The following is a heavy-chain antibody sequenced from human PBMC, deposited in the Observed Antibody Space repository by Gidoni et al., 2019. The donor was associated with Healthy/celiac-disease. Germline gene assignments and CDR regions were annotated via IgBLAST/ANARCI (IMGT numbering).Heavy chain of an antibody. CDR1: GFTFDDYA. V-gene: IGHV3-9*01. D-gene: IGHD3-3*01. J-gene: IGHJ3*02. CDR3: AKDIQAPEYYDFWSGYLGGDAFDI. CDR2: ISWNSGSI. Sequence: EVQLVESGGGLVQPGRSLRLSCAASGFTFDDYAMHWVRPAPGKGLEWVAGISWNSGSIGYADSVKGRFTISRDNAKNSLYLQMNSLRAEDTALYYCAKDIQAPEYYDFWSGYLGGDAFDIWGQGTMVTVSS.